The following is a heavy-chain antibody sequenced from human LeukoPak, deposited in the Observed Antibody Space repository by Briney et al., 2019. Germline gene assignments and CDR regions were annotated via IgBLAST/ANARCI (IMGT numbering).Heavy chain of an antibody. CDR3: ARDYVAAAGSPFDP. J-gene: IGHJ5*02. D-gene: IGHD6-13*01. CDR1: GFTFNHYS. V-gene: IGHV3-21*01. CDR2: IRPSGDNT. Sequence: PGRPLTLSCVASGFTFNHYSFHWVRQAPGRGLEWVSSIRPSGDNTYYGDSVKGRFTISRDNAKNSLYLQMNSLRAEDTAVYYCARDYVAAAGSPFDPWGQGTLVTVSS.